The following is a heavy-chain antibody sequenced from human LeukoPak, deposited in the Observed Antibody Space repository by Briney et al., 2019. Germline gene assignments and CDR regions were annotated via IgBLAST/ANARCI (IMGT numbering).Heavy chain of an antibody. V-gene: IGHV4-61*02. CDR3: ARRNLVWWLVPGGGWFDP. D-gene: IGHD6-19*01. CDR1: GGSISSGSYY. CDR2: IYTSGST. Sequence: PSETLSLTCTVSGGSISSGSYYWSWVRQPAGTGLEWLGRIYTSGSTNYNPSLKSRVTISVDTSKNQFSLKLSSVTAADTAVYYCARRNLVWWLVPGGGWFDPWGQGTLVTVSS. J-gene: IGHJ5*02.